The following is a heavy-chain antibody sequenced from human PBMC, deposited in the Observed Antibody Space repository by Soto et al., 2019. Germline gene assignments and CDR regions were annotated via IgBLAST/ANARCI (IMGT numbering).Heavy chain of an antibody. J-gene: IGHJ4*02. V-gene: IGHV4-59*07. CDR1: GGSISSYY. CDR3: ARVEDLLYFDY. Sequence: SDTLSLTCTVSGGSISSYYWSWIRQPPGKGLEWIGYIYYSGSTNYNPSLKSRVTISVDTSKNQFSLKLSSVTAADTAVYYCARVEDLLYFDYWGQGTLVTVSS. CDR2: IYYSGST. D-gene: IGHD1-1*01.